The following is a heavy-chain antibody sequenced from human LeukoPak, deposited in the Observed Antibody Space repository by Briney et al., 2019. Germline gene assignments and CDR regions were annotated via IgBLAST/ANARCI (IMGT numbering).Heavy chain of an antibody. CDR2: MNPNSGNT. CDR1: GYTFTSYD. Sequence: ASVKVSCKASGYTFTSYDINWVRQATGQGLEWMGWMNPNSGNTGYAQKFQGRVTITRNTSISTAYMELSSLRSEDTAVYYCARGRESGYYYYYYMDVWGKGTTVTVSS. J-gene: IGHJ6*03. D-gene: IGHD3-10*01. V-gene: IGHV1-8*03. CDR3: ARGRESGYYYYYYMDV.